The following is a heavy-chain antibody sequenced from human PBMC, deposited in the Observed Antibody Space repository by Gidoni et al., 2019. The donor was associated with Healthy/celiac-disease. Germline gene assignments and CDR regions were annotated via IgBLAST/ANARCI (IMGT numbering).Heavy chain of an antibody. CDR2: ISYDGSNK. V-gene: IGHV3-30*18. CDR1: GFTFSSYG. Sequence: GRSLRRSCAASGFTFSSYGMHWVRQAPGKGLEWVAVISYDGSNKYYADSVKGRFTISRDNSKNTLYLQMNSLRAEDTAVYYCAKDRARSGWSLSYYWGQGTLVTVSS. D-gene: IGHD6-19*01. CDR3: AKDRARSGWSLSYY. J-gene: IGHJ4*02.